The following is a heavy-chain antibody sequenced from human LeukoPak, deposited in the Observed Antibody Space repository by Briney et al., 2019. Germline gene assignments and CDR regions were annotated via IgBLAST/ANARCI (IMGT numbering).Heavy chain of an antibody. J-gene: IGHJ4*02. CDR3: AKGWSEVVLAAMNY. Sequence: PGGSLRLSCAASGFTFNNYAMTWVRQAPGKGLEWVSGISGSGDSTYYADSVKGRFTISRDNSKDTLYLQMNTLRAEDTATYYCAKGWSEVVLAAMNYWGQGTLVTVSS. D-gene: IGHD2-15*01. V-gene: IGHV3-23*01. CDR2: ISGSGDST. CDR1: GFTFNNYA.